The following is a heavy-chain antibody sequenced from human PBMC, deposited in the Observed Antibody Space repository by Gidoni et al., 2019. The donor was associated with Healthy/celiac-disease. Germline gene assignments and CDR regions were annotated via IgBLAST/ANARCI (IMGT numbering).Heavy chain of an antibody. V-gene: IGHV3-23*01. CDR3: AKDPSSGYPWAYYFDD. CDR2: IRGSGGST. CDR1: FSSYA. J-gene: IGHJ4*02. Sequence: FSSYAMSWVRQAPGKGLEWVSAIRGSGGSTYYADSVKGRFTISRDKSNNTLNLQMNSERAEDTAVNDCAKDPSSGYPWAYYFDDWGQGTLVTVSS. D-gene: IGHD3-22*01.